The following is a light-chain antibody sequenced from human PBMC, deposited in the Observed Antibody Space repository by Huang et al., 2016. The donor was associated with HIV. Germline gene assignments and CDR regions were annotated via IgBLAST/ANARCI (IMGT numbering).Light chain of an antibody. V-gene: IGKV1-12*01. CDR2: AAS. CDR1: QDISIW. Sequence: DIQMTQSPSSVSASIGDRVTITCRASQDISIWLAWYQLKPGMAPKFLIYAASSLQSGVPSRFSGSGSGTDFTLTINNLQPEDFATYYCQQANTFPITFGQGTRLEMK. CDR3: QQANTFPIT. J-gene: IGKJ5*01.